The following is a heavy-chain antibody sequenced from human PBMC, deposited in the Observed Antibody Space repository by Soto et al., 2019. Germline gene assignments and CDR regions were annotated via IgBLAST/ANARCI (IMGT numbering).Heavy chain of an antibody. V-gene: IGHV4-4*02. Sequence: QVQLQESGPGLVKPSGTLSLTCVVSGDSIRSNDWWSWVRQPPGKGLEWIGEIFHSGSTHYNPSLKTRVTISVDKSTNQFSLKLISVTAADTAVYYCARVYSGSYSDYWGQGTLVTVSS. D-gene: IGHD1-26*01. J-gene: IGHJ4*02. CDR2: IFHSGST. CDR1: GDSIRSNDW. CDR3: ARVYSGSYSDY.